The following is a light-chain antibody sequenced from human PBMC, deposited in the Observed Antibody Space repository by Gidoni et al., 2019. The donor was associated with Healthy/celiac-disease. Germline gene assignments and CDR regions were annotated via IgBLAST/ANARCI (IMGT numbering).Light chain of an antibody. CDR1: SSDVGGYNY. CDR3: SSYTSSSTLYV. J-gene: IGLJ1*01. Sequence: QSALTQPASVSGSPGQSTTISCTGTSSDVGGYNYVSLYQQHPGKAPKLMIYDVSNRPSGVSNRFSGSKSGNTASLTISGLQAEDEADYYCSSYTSSSTLYVFGTGTKVTVL. CDR2: DVS. V-gene: IGLV2-14*01.